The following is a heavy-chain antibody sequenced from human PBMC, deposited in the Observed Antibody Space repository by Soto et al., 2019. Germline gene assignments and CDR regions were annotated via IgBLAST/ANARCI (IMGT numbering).Heavy chain of an antibody. D-gene: IGHD2-15*01. Sequence: SVKVSCKRSGGTCSSYASSWVHQAPGQGLEWMGGIIPIFGTANYAQKFQGRVAITADESTSTAYMELSSLRSEDTAVYYCARDGVVVVAATNNWFDPWGQGTLVTVSS. J-gene: IGHJ5*02. CDR1: GGTCSSYA. V-gene: IGHV1-69*13. CDR2: IIPIFGTA. CDR3: ARDGVVVVAATNNWFDP.